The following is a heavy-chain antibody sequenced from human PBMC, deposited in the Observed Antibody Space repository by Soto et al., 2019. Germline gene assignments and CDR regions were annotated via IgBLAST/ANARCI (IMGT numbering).Heavy chain of an antibody. D-gene: IGHD3-3*01. J-gene: IGHJ6*02. CDR1: GGTFSSYA. CDR2: IIPIFGTA. V-gene: IGHV1-69*06. CDR3: ARASYDDFWSGYYTGDYYYYGMDV. Sequence: RASVKVSCKASGGTFSSYAISWVRQAPGQGLEWMGGIIPIFGTANYAQKFQGRVTITADKSTSTAYMELSSLRSEDTAVYYCARASYDDFWSGYYTGDYYYYGMDVWGQGTTVTVSS.